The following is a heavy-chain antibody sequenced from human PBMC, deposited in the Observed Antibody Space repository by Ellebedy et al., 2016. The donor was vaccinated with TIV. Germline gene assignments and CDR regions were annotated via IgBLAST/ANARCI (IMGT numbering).Heavy chain of an antibody. CDR3: ARARSSGWLHTPDY. CDR2: INPSVGST. CDR1: RYTFTSYF. J-gene: IGHJ4*02. V-gene: IGHV1-46*04. D-gene: IGHD6-19*01. Sequence: AASVKVSCKASRYTFTSYFMHWVRQAPGQGLEWMGIINPSVGSTTYAQKLQGRVTMTRDTSTSTVYMELSSLRSEDTAVYYCARARSSGWLHTPDYWGQGTLVTVSS.